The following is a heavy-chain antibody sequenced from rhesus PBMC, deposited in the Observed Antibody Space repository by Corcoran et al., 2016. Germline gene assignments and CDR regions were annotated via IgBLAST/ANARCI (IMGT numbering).Heavy chain of an antibody. CDR2: IYGGSGST. V-gene: IGHV4S7*01. D-gene: IGHD6-13*01. Sequence: QVQLQESGPGVVKPSETLSLTCAVSGGSISGYYLWSWSRPPPGKGLEWIGYIYGGSGSTSYNPSLKSRVIISIDTSKNQFSLKLSSVTAADTAVYYCARDLEYSSWWYFDYWGQGVLVTVSS. CDR3: ARDLEYSSWWYFDY. CDR1: GGSISGYYL. J-gene: IGHJ4*01.